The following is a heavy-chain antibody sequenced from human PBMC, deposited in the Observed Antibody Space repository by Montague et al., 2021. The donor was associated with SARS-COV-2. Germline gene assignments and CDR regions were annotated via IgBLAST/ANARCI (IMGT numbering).Heavy chain of an antibody. CDR1: GGSFSGYY. V-gene: IGHV4-34*01. J-gene: IGHJ6*02. Sequence: SETLSLICAVYGGSFSGYYWSWIHQPPGKGLEWIGEINHSGSINYNPSLKSRVTISVDTSKNQFSLKLSSVTAADTAVYYCTREGYQVLWSDYYYYGMDVWGQGTTVTVSS. D-gene: IGHD2-2*01. CDR2: INHSGSI. CDR3: TREGYQVLWSDYYYYGMDV.